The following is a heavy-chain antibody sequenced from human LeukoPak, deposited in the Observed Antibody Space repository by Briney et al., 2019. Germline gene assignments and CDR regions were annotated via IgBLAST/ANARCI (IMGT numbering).Heavy chain of an antibody. Sequence: GSLRLSCAASGFTVSSNYMSWVRQAPGKGLEWIGEIYHSGSTNYNPSLKSRVTISVDTSKNQFSLKLSSVTAADTAVYYCARGGASGYYYYYMDVWGKGTTVTVSS. CDR3: ARGGASGYYYYYMDV. V-gene: IGHV4-4*02. J-gene: IGHJ6*03. D-gene: IGHD6-19*01. CDR1: GFTVSSNY. CDR2: IYHSGST.